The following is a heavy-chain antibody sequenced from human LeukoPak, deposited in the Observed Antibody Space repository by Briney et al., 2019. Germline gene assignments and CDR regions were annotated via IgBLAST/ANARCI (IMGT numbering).Heavy chain of an antibody. CDR1: RFTFSDYY. D-gene: IGHD2-2*02. J-gene: IGHJ3*02. CDR2: ISSSGSTI. V-gene: IGHV3-11*04. CDR3: ASGWDCSSTSCYSIPFDI. Sequence: SGGSLRLSSAASRFTFSDYYMSWIRQAPGKGLEWVSYISSSGSTIYYADSVKGRFTISRDNAKNSLYLQMNSLRAEDTAVYYCASGWDCSSTSCYSIPFDIWGQGTMVTVSS.